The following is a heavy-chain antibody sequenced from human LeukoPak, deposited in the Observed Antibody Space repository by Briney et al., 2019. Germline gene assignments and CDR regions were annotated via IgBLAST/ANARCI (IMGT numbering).Heavy chain of an antibody. J-gene: IGHJ6*02. V-gene: IGHV3-7*01. CDR2: IKTDGSEK. CDR3: VRFRRDYYYGLGV. Sequence: PGGSLRLSCAASGFIFRSHWMTWVRQAPGQGLEWVANIKTDGSEKFYMDALKGRFTISRDNAKSTMYLQMNSLRAEDTAVYYCVRFRRDYYYGLGVWGQGTTVTVSS. CDR1: GFIFRSHW.